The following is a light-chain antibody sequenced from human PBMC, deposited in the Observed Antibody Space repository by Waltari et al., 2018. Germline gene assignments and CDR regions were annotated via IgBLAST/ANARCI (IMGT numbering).Light chain of an antibody. V-gene: IGKV1-5*03. J-gene: IGKJ1*01. Sequence: KMTQFPSTLPASVGDLFTMPCRARQIVSRWLAWYQQKPGKAPKLLIYKTSTLESGVPSRFSGSGSGTEFSLTISSLQPDDFATYYCQHYSTYSWTFGQGTKLEIK. CDR3: QHYSTYSWT. CDR1: QIVSRW. CDR2: KTS.